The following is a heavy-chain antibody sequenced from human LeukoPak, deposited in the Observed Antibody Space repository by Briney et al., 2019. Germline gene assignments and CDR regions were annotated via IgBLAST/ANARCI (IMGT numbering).Heavy chain of an antibody. D-gene: IGHD3-10*01. CDR3: ARQGAIYGSGRKGFDY. Sequence: SETLSLTCTVSGYSISSGYYWGWIRQPPGKGLEWIGSIYHSGSTYYNPSLKSRVTISVDTSKNQFSLKLSSVTAADTAVYYCARQGAIYGSGRKGFDYWGQGTLVTVSS. CDR2: IYHSGST. J-gene: IGHJ4*02. V-gene: IGHV4-38-2*02. CDR1: GYSISSGYY.